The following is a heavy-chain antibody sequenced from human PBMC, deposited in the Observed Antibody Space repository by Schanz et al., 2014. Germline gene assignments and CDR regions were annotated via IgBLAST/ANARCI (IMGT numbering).Heavy chain of an antibody. D-gene: IGHD6-13*01. CDR2: INPNSGGT. Sequence: QVQLVQPGAEVKKPGASVKVSCKASGHPFTAYYMHWVRQAPGQGLEWMGRINPNSGGTNYAENFQGRVPMTRDTSTSTGYMELSRLTSDDTALYYCARDGHSSIWDSYYFYGLDVWGQGTTVTVSS. CDR3: ARDGHSSIWDSYYFYGLDV. V-gene: IGHV1-2*06. CDR1: GHPFTAYY. J-gene: IGHJ6*02.